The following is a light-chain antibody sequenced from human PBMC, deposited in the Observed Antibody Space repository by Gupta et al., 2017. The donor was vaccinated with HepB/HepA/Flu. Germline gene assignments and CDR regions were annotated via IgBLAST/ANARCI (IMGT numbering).Light chain of an antibody. J-gene: IGKJ3*01. CDR2: AAS. Sequence: DIQMTQSPSSLSAYVGDRVTISCRASQYISRHLNWYQQKSGKAPKLLIYAASTLQSGVPSRFSGSGSGTDFTLTISILQPDDFATYYCQQSYSSPSTFGPGTKVDIK. V-gene: IGKV1-39*01. CDR3: QQSYSSPST. CDR1: QYISRH.